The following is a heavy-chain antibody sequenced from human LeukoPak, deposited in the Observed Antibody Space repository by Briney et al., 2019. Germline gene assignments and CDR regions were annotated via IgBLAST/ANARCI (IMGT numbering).Heavy chain of an antibody. CDR1: GFTFSSYA. V-gene: IGHV3-23*01. J-gene: IGHJ6*02. D-gene: IGHD2-2*01. Sequence: GGSLRLSCAASGFTFSSYALTWVRQAPGKGLEWVSAISGSGSSTYYADSVKGRCTISRDNSKNTLYLQMNSLRAEDTAVYYCAKSDRYCSSPSCYPLYYYYGVDVWGQGTMVTVSS. CDR3: AKSDRYCSSPSCYPLYYYYGVDV. CDR2: ISGSGSST.